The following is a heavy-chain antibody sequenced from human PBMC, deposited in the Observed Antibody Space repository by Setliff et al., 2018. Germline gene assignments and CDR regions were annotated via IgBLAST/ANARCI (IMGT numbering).Heavy chain of an antibody. CDR2: IFGGDSST. CDR1: GFTFSSYA. J-gene: IGHJ4*02. CDR3: AKAASPLFGILGVEYHFDS. D-gene: IGHD3-3*01. V-gene: IGHV3-23*03. Sequence: GGSLRLSCAASGFTFSSYAVSWVRQAPGKGLEWVSTIFGGDSSTYYADSVRGRFTISRDNSRSTLYLQMNSLRAEDTAIYYCAKAASPLFGILGVEYHFDSWGQGKLVTVSS.